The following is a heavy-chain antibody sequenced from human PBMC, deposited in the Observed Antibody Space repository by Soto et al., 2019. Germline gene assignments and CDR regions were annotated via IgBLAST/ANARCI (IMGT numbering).Heavy chain of an antibody. V-gene: IGHV3-48*03. Sequence: EVQLVESGGGLVQPGGSLRLSCAASGFSFSNYEINWVRQAPGRGLEWVSYISDSGDITFYADSVKGRFTLSRDNVNNSPYLQMNSLRAEDSAVYYCARDSGYCSSDDCHHFDSWGQGTLVTVSS. CDR1: GFSFSNYE. J-gene: IGHJ4*02. CDR3: ARDSGYCSSDDCHHFDS. CDR2: ISDSGDIT. D-gene: IGHD2-2*01.